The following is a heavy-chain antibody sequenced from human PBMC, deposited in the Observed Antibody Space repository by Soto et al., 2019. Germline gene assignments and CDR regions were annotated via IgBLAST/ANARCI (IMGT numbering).Heavy chain of an antibody. V-gene: IGHV1-69*13. CDR1: GGTLTISSQG. CDR2: IIAMFGTA. Sequence: SVKVSCKASGGTLTISSQGISWVRQAPGQGLEWMGGIIAMFGTANYAQKFQGRVTITADESTSTAYMELSSLRSEDTAVYYCAREVGYGDFSAALLDWGQGTLVTV. J-gene: IGHJ4*02. CDR3: AREVGYGDFSAALLD. D-gene: IGHD2-21*02.